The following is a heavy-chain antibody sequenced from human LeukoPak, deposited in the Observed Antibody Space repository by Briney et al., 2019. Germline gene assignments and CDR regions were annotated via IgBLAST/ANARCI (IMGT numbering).Heavy chain of an antibody. Sequence: PSETLSLTCAVYGGSFSGYYWSWIRQPPGKGMEWIGEINHSGRTNYNTSLKRRVTISVDTSKNQFSLKLSSVTAADTAVYYCARSTRYYYDSSGYYAFVYWGQGTLVTVSS. J-gene: IGHJ4*02. CDR1: GGSFSGYY. CDR3: ARSTRYYYDSSGYYAFVY. D-gene: IGHD3-22*01. V-gene: IGHV4-34*01. CDR2: INHSGRT.